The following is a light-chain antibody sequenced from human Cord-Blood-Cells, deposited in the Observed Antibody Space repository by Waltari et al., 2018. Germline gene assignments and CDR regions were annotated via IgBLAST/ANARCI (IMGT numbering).Light chain of an antibody. Sequence: QSALTQPASVSGPPGQSITISCTGTSSDVGSYNLVSWYQQHPGKAPKLVIYEGSKRPSGVSNRFSGSKSGNTASLTISGLQAEDEADYYCCSYAGSSTFVVFGGGTKLTVL. J-gene: IGLJ2*01. CDR3: CSYAGSSTFVV. CDR1: SSDVGSYNL. V-gene: IGLV2-23*03. CDR2: EGS.